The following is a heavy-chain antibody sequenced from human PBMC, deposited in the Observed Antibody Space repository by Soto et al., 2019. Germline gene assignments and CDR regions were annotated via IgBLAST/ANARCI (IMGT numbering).Heavy chain of an antibody. Sequence: SETLSLTCTVSGGSISSYSWSWIRQPPGKGLEWIGYIYSSGSTYYNPSLKSRVTISVDTSKNQFSLKLSSVTAADTAVYYCARSWIQLWLLFDYWGQGTLVTVSS. D-gene: IGHD5-18*01. CDR2: IYSSGST. J-gene: IGHJ4*02. CDR3: ARSWIQLWLLFDY. V-gene: IGHV4-4*08. CDR1: GGSISSYS.